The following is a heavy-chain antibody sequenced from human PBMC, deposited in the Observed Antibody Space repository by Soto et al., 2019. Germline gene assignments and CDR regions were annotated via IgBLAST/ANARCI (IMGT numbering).Heavy chain of an antibody. J-gene: IGHJ3*02. V-gene: IGHV3-66*01. D-gene: IGHD6-13*01. CDR3: ARAPPYGSSWYGAFDI. CDR1: GFTVSSNY. Sequence: GGSLRLSCAASGFTVSSNYMTWVRQAPGKGLEWVSVIYSGGSTYYPDSVKGRFTISRDNSKNTLYLQMNSLRAEDTAIYYCARAPPYGSSWYGAFDIWGQGTMVTVSS. CDR2: IYSGGST.